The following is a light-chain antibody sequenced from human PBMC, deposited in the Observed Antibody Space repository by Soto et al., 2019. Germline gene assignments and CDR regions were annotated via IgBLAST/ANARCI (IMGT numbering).Light chain of an antibody. CDR2: EGS. CDR1: SSDVGSYNL. CDR3: CSYAGLQVV. Sequence: QSVLTQPASVSGSPGQSITFSCTGTSSDVGSYNLVSWYQQHPGKAPKLMIYEGSKRPSGVSNRFSGSKSGNTASLTISGLQAEDEADYYCCSYAGLQVVFGGGTKLTVL. J-gene: IGLJ2*01. V-gene: IGLV2-23*01.